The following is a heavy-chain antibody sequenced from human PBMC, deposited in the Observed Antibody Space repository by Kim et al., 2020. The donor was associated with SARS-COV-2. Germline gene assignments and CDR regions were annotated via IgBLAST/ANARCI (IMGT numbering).Heavy chain of an antibody. CDR3: ARGWCDV. D-gene: IGHD2-21*01. J-gene: IGHJ3*01. CDR1: GYTLTDNF. CDR2: ISSHNGNS. V-gene: IGHV1-18*01. Sequence: ASVKVSCKASGYTLTDNFINWVRQAPGQGLEWVGGISSHNGNSNVAQNLQDRVTVTTDTSTNTAYMELRSLRSDDTAVYYCARGWCDVWGQGTVVTVSS.